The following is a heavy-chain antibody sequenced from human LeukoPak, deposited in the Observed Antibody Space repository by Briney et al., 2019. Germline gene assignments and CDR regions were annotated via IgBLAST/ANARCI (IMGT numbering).Heavy chain of an antibody. CDR2: ISSNWGST. D-gene: IGHD3-10*01. CDR3: ARDKILADLGWFGELGYYYYYMDV. V-gene: IGHV3-64*01. Sequence: PGGSLRLSRAASGFTFSSYAMHWVRQAPGKGLEYFSAISSNWGSTYYANSSKGRFTISRDNSKNALYLQMGSLRAEDMAVYYCARDKILADLGWFGELGYYYYYMDVWGKGTTVTVSS. J-gene: IGHJ6*03. CDR1: GFTFSSYA.